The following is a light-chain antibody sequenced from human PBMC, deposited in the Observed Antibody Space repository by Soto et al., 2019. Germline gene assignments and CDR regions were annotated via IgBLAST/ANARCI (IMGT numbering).Light chain of an antibody. CDR3: QQYHTYPYT. V-gene: IGKV1-5*01. J-gene: IGKJ2*01. CDR1: QNINNW. CDR2: DAF. Sequence: QMTQSPSPLSACVGDRVTITCRASQNINNWLAWYQQKPGKAPKLLIYDAFSLGSGVPSRFSGSGSGTNFTLTISSLQPDDFATYHCQQYHTYPYTFGQGTQL.